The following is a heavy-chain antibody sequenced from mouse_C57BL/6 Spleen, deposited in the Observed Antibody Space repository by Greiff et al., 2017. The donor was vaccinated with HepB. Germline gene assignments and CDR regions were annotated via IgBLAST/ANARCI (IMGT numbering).Heavy chain of an antibody. Sequence: EVMLVESGGDLVKPGGSLKLSCAASGFTFSSYGMSWVRQTPDKRLEWVATISSGGSYTYYPDSVKGRFTISRDNAKNTLYLQMSSLKSEDTATYYCARQDGNNYFDYWGQGTTLTVSS. V-gene: IGHV5-6*01. CDR1: GFTFSSYG. CDR3: ARQDGNNYFDY. J-gene: IGHJ2*01. CDR2: ISSGGSYT. D-gene: IGHD1-1*01.